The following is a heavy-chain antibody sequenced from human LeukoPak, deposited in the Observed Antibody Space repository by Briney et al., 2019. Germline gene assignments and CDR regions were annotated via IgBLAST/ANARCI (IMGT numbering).Heavy chain of an antibody. CDR2: IYYSGST. Sequence: PSETLSLTCTVSGGSISSNNYFWGWIRQPPGKGLEWVGSIYYSGSTYCKQALKSRVTIAIDTSKNQFSLQLRSVTAADTAVYYCARFFWCGSKRLDYWGLGTLVSVSS. CDR1: GGSISSNNYF. D-gene: IGHD3-3*01. V-gene: IGHV4-39*01. CDR3: ARFFWCGSKRLDY. J-gene: IGHJ4*02.